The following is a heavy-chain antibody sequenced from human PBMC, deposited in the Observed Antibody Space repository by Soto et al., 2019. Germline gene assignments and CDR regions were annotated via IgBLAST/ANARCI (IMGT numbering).Heavy chain of an antibody. V-gene: IGHV1-69*06. D-gene: IGHD6-19*01. Sequence: QVQLVQSGAEVKKPGSSVKVSCKASGGTFSSYAISWVRQAPGQGLEWMGGVIPIFGTANYAQKFQGRVTITGDNSPRTGYMELCSLRCDDTAVYYCVRTLLVAGKAGGWYSGLWGRGTLVTVS. CDR3: VRTLLVAGKAGGWYSGL. J-gene: IGHJ2*01. CDR1: GGTFSSYA. CDR2: VIPIFGTA.